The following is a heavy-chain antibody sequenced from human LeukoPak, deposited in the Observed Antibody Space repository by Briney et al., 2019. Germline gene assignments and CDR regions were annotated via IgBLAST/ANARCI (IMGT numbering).Heavy chain of an antibody. V-gene: IGHV4-59*01. CDR3: ARDLFRSTRIDY. CDR1: GGSISSYY. D-gene: IGHD2-2*01. J-gene: IGHJ4*02. Sequence: SDTLSLTCTVAGGSISSYYWSWVRHPPGKGLEWIGYIYYSGSTNYNPDLKSRVTISVDTSKNQFSLKLSSVTAADTAVYYCARDLFRSTRIDYWGQGTLVTVSS. CDR2: IYYSGST.